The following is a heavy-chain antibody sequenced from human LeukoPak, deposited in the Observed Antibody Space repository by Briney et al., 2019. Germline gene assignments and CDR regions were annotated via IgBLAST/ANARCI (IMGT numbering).Heavy chain of an antibody. CDR1: GFTFSYYV. J-gene: IGHJ4*02. V-gene: IGHV3-33*01. D-gene: IGHD1-26*01. Sequence: GRSLRLSCAASGFTFSYYVMHWVRQAPGKGLEWVAVIWYDASKKYYADSVKGRFTISRDNSKNTLYLQMNCLRAEDTAVYYCARDIGTDYFDYWGQGTLVTVSS. CDR3: ARDIGTDYFDY. CDR2: IWYDASKK.